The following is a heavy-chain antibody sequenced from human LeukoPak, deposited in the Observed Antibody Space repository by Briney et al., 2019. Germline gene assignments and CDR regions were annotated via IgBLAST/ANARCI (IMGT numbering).Heavy chain of an antibody. Sequence: GASVKVSCKAFGYTFTSNYMHWVRQAPGQGPEWMGVISPSGGSTTYAQKFQGRVTLTRDMSTSTDYLELRSLRSEDTAVYYCARDNSVRDEAWWSNPWGQRTPGTVSS. J-gene: IGHJ5*02. D-gene: IGHD5-24*01. V-gene: IGHV1-46*01. CDR1: GYTFTSNY. CDR2: ISPSGGST. CDR3: ARDNSVRDEAWWSNP.